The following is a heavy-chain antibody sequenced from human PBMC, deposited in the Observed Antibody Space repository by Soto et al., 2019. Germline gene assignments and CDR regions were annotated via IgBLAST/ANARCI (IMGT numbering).Heavy chain of an antibody. CDR1: GFRFSSYS. V-gene: IGHV3-23*01. CDR2: ISTSGGST. D-gene: IGHD3-22*01. CDR3: AKDLGYDTSGYDY. Sequence: PGGSLRLSSPASGFRFSSYSMDWVRQAPGKGLEWISYISTSGGSTYYADSVKGRFTMSRDNSKNTLYLQMNSLRAEDTAVYYCAKDLGYDTSGYDYWGQGTLVTVSS. J-gene: IGHJ4*02.